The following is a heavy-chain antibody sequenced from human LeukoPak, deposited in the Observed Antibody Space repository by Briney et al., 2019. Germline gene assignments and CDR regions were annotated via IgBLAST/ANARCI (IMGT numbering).Heavy chain of an antibody. Sequence: ASVNVSCKASGYTFTSYYMHWVRQAPGQGLEWMGIINPSDGSTNYAQKFQGRVTMTRDRSRSTVYLELSSLRSEDTAVYYCTRPKDSGSHLFLFDYWGQGTLVTVSS. CDR1: GYTFTSYY. V-gene: IGHV1-46*01. J-gene: IGHJ4*02. CDR3: TRPKDSGSHLFLFDY. CDR2: INPSDGST. D-gene: IGHD1-26*01.